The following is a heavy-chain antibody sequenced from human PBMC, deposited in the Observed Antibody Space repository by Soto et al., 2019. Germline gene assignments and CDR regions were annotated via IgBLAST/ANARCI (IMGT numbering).Heavy chain of an antibody. V-gene: IGHV3-30*03. CDR2: ISYDRSNK. CDR3: ARKTLTYYYDSSASY. CDR1: GFTFSSYG. D-gene: IGHD3-22*01. Sequence: QVQLVESGGGVVQPGRSLRLSCAASGFTFSSYGMHWVRQAPGKGLEWVAVISYDRSNKYYADSVKGRFTISRDNSKTTLYLQMNSLRAEDTAVYYCARKTLTYYYDSSASYWGQGTLVTVSS. J-gene: IGHJ4*02.